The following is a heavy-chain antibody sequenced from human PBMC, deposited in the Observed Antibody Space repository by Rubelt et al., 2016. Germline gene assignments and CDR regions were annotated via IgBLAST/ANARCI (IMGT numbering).Heavy chain of an antibody. J-gene: IGHJ4*02. Sequence: EVQLVESGGGLVQPGASLRLSCAASGFTFSNYGMNWVRQAPGKGLEWVSYISSTRSTINYADSVKGRFAISRDNAKNTLYLQMNSLRVEDTAVYYCARDGPVITVAGYFDFWGQGILVTVSS. V-gene: IGHV3-48*04. CDR3: ARDGPVITVAGYFDF. D-gene: IGHD6-19*01. CDR1: GFTFSNYG. CDR2: ISSTRSTI.